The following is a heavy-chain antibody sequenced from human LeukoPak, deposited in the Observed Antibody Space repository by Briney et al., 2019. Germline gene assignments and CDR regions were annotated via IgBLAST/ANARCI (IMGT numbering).Heavy chain of an antibody. Sequence: SETLSLTCTVSGGSISNYYWSWIRQPPGKGLEWIGYIYSSGHTNYNPSLKNRDTISVDTSKNLSSLNLTSVTAADTAVYYCARHFSGAAAPLPFDFWGQGTLVTVSS. CDR3: ARHFSGAAAPLPFDF. V-gene: IGHV4-59*08. J-gene: IGHJ4*02. D-gene: IGHD6-13*01. CDR1: GGSISNYY. CDR2: IYSSGHT.